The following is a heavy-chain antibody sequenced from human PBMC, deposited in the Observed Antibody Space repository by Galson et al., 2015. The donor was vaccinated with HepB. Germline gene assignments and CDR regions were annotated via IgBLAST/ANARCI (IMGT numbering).Heavy chain of an antibody. J-gene: IGHJ4*02. CDR2: IKSKSDGGTT. D-gene: IGHD1-26*01. Sequence: SLRLSCAASGFTFTKAWMSWVRQAPGKGLEWVGRIKSKSDGGTTLYAAPVKGRFTISRDDSKNTLYLQMNGLQGEDTALYFCVTDTTGSREYWGQGTLVTVSS. CDR3: VTDTTGSREY. V-gene: IGHV3-15*01. CDR1: GFTFTKAW.